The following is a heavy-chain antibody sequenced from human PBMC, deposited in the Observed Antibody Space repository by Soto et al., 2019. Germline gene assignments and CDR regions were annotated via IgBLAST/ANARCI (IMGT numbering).Heavy chain of an antibody. CDR1: GFTFSSYS. CDR2: ISSSSSYI. Sequence: NPGGSLRLSCAASGFTFSSYSMNWVRQAPGKGLEWVSSISSSSSYIYYADSVKGRSTISRDNAKNSLYLQMNSLRAEDTAVYYCAREVAVAGDYWGQGTLVTVSS. CDR3: AREVAVAGDY. V-gene: IGHV3-21*01. D-gene: IGHD6-19*01. J-gene: IGHJ4*02.